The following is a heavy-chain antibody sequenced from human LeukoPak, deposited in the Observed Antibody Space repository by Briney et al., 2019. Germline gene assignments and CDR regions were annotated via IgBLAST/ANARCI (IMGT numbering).Heavy chain of an antibody. Sequence: GGSLRLSCAASGFTFSSYAMSWVRQAPGKGLEWVSGISGTGGSTYYADSVKGRFTISRDNSRNTLYLLMNSLRAEDTAVYYCAKDNYTGSPYYFDYWGQGNLVTVSS. CDR2: ISGTGGST. CDR1: GFTFSSYA. J-gene: IGHJ4*02. V-gene: IGHV3-23*01. D-gene: IGHD1-26*01. CDR3: AKDNYTGSPYYFDY.